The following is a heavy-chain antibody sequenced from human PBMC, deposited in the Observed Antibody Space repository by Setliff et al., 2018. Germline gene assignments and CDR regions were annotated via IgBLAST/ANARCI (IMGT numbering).Heavy chain of an antibody. CDR3: ARFLDPRDGYQNSPGFDF. V-gene: IGHV4-59*01. D-gene: IGHD2-21*01. CDR1: GGSISTFY. CDR2: IHYSGST. J-gene: IGHJ4*02. Sequence: SETPSLTCTVSGGSISTFYWSWIRQSPEKGLEWIAYIHYSGSTNQNPSLKSRVTISLDTPKNQFSLKLSYMTAADTAVYYCARFLDPRDGYQNSPGFDFWGQGALVTVSS.